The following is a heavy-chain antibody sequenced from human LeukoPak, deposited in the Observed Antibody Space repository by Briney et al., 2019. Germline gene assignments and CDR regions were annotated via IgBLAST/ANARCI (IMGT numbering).Heavy chain of an antibody. CDR1: GGSISSYY. CDR2: IYYSGST. Sequence: PSETLSLTCTVSGGSISSYYWSWIRQPPGKGLEWIGYIYYSGSTNYNPSLKSRVTISVDTSKNQFSLKLSSVTAADTAVYYCARSGAGVGATIHWGQGTLVTVSS. V-gene: IGHV4-59*01. D-gene: IGHD1-26*01. CDR3: ARSGAGVGATIH. J-gene: IGHJ4*02.